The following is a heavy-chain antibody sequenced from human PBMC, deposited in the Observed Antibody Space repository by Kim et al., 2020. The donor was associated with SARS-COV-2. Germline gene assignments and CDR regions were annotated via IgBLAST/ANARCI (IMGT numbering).Heavy chain of an antibody. CDR2: SI. Sequence: SIGYADSVKGRLTNSRENAKNSLYLQMNSLRAEDTALYYCAKDMNKGFDYWGQGTLVTVSS. V-gene: IGHV3-9*01. CDR3: AKDMNKGFDY. J-gene: IGHJ4*02.